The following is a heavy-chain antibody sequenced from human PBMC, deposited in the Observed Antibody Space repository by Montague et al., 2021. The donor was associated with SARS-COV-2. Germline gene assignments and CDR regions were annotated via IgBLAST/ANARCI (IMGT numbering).Heavy chain of an antibody. Sequence: SETLSLTCSVSGGSISGYYWSWARQAAGKRLEWIGRIFVCASTXXXPSXMGRFSLSGDKSKNQLSLKVTSVTAADTAIYYCARGMAPEGRWFDSWGHGMLVTVSS. CDR1: GGSISGYY. V-gene: IGHV4-4*07. J-gene: IGHJ5*01. D-gene: IGHD2-2*01. CDR3: ARGMAPEGRWFDS. CDR2: IFVCAST.